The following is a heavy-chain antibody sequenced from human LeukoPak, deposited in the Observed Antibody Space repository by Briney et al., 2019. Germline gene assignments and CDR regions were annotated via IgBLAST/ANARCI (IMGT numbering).Heavy chain of an antibody. CDR1: GGSISSGGYS. J-gene: IGHJ4*02. CDR2: IYHSGST. Sequence: SETLSLTCAVSGGSISSGGYSWSWIRQPPGKGLEWIGYIYHSGSTYYNPSLKSRVTISVDRSKNQFSLKLSSVTAADTAVYYCARGGNWAIFGVVKVLSYWGQGTLVTVSS. D-gene: IGHD3-3*01. CDR3: ARGGNWAIFGVVKVLSY. V-gene: IGHV4-30-2*01.